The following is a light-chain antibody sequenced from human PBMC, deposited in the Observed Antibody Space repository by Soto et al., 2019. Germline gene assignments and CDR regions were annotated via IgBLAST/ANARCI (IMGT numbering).Light chain of an antibody. CDR3: SSYSTSATAYV. V-gene: IGLV2-14*03. CDR1: SADVSTSNF. Sequence: QSVLTQPASVSGSPGQSITISCTGISADVSTSNFVSWYQHHPGKGPRLILYDFTHRPSGISDRFSGSKSGDTASLTISGLRAEDEADYYCSSYSTSATAYVFGTGTKVTVL. CDR2: DFT. J-gene: IGLJ1*01.